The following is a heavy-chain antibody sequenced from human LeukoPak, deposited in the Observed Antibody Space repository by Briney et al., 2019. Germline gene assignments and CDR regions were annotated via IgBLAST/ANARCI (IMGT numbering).Heavy chain of an antibody. D-gene: IGHD1-26*01. CDR2: ISGSGDNT. CDR1: GFTFIGFA. Sequence: GGSLRLSCAASGFTFIGFAMSWVRRTRGKGLEWVSGISGSGDNTLYADSVKGRFTISRDNSKNTLYLEMNSLRAEDTAIYYCAKMKGHPLPKYYMDVWGQGTTVTVSS. CDR3: AKMKGHPLPKYYMDV. V-gene: IGHV3-23*01. J-gene: IGHJ6*01.